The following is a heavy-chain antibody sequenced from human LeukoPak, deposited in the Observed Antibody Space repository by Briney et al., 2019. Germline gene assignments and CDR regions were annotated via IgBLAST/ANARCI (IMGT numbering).Heavy chain of an antibody. CDR1: EFTFTGYE. V-gene: IGHV3-48*03. CDR3: ARGPSIAARYDAFDI. D-gene: IGHD6-6*01. J-gene: IGHJ3*02. CDR2: ISSSGNTV. Sequence: GGSRRLSCGASEFTFTGYELNWVRQAPGKGLEWVSYISSSGNTVSYADSVKGRFTISRDKAKNSLYLQVISLRAEDTAVYYCARGPSIAARYDAFDIWGQGTMVTVSS.